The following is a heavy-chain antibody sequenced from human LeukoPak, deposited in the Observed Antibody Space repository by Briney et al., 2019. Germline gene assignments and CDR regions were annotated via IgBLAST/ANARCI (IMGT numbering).Heavy chain of an antibody. J-gene: IGHJ4*02. CDR2: INHSGST. V-gene: IGHV4-34*01. CDR1: GFTFSSYW. D-gene: IGHD5-12*01. Sequence: GSLRLSCAASGFTFSSYWMHWVRQAPGKGLEWIGEINHSGSTNYNPSLKSRVTISVDTSKNQFSLKLSSVTAADTAVYYCAREGGYSGYDYYFDYWGQGTLVTVSS. CDR3: AREGGYSGYDYYFDY.